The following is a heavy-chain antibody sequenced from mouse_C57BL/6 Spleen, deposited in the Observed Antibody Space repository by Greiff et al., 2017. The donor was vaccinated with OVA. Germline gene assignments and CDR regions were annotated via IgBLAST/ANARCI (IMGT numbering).Heavy chain of an antibody. J-gene: IGHJ1*03. D-gene: IGHD1-1*01. Sequence: VQLQQSGAELVRPGSSVKLSCKASGYTFTSYWMDWVKQRPGQGLEWIGNIYPSDSETHYNQKFKDKATLTVDKSSSTAYMQLSSLTSEDSAVYYCARETTVVATRYFDVWGTGTTVTVSS. V-gene: IGHV1-61*01. CDR1: GYTFTSYW. CDR3: ARETTVVATRYFDV. CDR2: IYPSDSET.